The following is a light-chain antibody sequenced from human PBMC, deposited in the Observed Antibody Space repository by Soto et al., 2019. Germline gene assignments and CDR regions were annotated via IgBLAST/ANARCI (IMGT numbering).Light chain of an antibody. CDR2: EVS. CDR1: SSDVGGYNY. J-gene: IGLJ1*01. CDR3: SSYAGSNHYV. V-gene: IGLV2-8*01. Sequence: VLTQPPSASGSPGQSVTISCTGTSSDVGGYNYVSWYQQHPGKAPKLMIFEVSERPSGVPDRFVGSKSGNTASLTVSGLQAEDEADYYCSSYAGSNHYVFGSGTKLTVL.